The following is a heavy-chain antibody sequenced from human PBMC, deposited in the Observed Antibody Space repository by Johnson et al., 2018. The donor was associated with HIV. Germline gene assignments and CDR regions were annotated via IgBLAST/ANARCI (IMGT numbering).Heavy chain of an antibody. J-gene: IGHJ3*02. CDR1: GFTFSSYA. D-gene: IGHD3-10*01. CDR3: ARDRGVRGAHDGFDS. CDR2: ISYDGSNK. V-gene: IGHV3-30*04. Sequence: QVQLVESGGGVVQPGRSLRLSCAASGFTFSSYAMHWVRQAPGKGLEWVAVISYDGSNKYYADSVKGRFTISRDNSKNTLDMQMNSLRAEDTALYYCARDRGVRGAHDGFDSWGQGTMVTVSS.